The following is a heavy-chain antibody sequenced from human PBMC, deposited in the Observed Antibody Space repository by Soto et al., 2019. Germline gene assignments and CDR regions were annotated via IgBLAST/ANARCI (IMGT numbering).Heavy chain of an antibody. J-gene: IGHJ4*02. CDR3: ARESNYDYIWGSYRPTYFDY. Sequence: SETLSLTCTVSGGSISSYYWSWIRQPPGKGLEWIGYIYYSGSTNYNPSLKSRVTISVDTSKNQFSLKLSSVTAADTAVYYCARESNYDYIWGSYRPTYFDYWGQGTLVTVSS. CDR2: IYYSGST. V-gene: IGHV4-59*01. D-gene: IGHD3-16*02. CDR1: GGSISSYY.